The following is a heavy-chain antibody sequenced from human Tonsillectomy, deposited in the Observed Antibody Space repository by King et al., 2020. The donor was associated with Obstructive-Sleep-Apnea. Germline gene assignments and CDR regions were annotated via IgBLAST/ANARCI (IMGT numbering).Heavy chain of an antibody. CDR2: ISYDGSNK. CDR1: GFTFSSYA. V-gene: IGHV3-30-3*01. CDR3: ARVLLLWFGEFHDAFDI. J-gene: IGHJ3*02. Sequence: QVQLVESGGGVVQPGRSLRLSCAASGFTFSSYAMHWVRQAPGKGLEWVAVISYDGSNKYYADSVKGRFTISRDNSKNTLYLQMNSLRAEDTAVYYCARVLLLWFGEFHDAFDIWGQGTMVTVSS. D-gene: IGHD3-10*01.